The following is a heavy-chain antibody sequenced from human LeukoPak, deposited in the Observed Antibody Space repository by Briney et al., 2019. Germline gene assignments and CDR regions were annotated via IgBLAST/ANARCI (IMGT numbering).Heavy chain of an antibody. CDR3: AKDLDRHPPHGFDY. J-gene: IGHJ4*02. V-gene: IGHV3-9*01. CDR1: GGSITGYY. CDR2: ISWNSGSI. Sequence: LSLTCAVYGGSITGYYWSWIRQPPGKGREWVSGISWNSGSIGYADSVKGRFTISRDNAKNSLYLQMNSLRAEDTALYYCAKDLDRHPPHGFDYWGQGTLVTVSS. D-gene: IGHD1-14*01.